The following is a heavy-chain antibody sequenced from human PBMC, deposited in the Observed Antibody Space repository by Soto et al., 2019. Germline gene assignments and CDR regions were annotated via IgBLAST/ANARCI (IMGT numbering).Heavy chain of an antibody. CDR1: GGSFSGYY. V-gene: IGHV4-34*01. D-gene: IGHD2-2*02. CDR2: INHSGST. J-gene: IGHJ4*02. CDR3: ARLVISYQPLLYRRGLRFFDY. Sequence: SETLSLTCAVYGGSFSGYYWSWIRQPPGKGLEWIGEINHSGSTNYNPSLKSRVTISVDTSKNQFSLKLSSVTAADTAVYYCARLVISYQPLLYRRGLRFFDYWGQGTLVTVSS.